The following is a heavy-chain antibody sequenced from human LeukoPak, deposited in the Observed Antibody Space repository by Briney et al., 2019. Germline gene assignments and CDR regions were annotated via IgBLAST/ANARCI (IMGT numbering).Heavy chain of an antibody. CDR2: IYYSGST. CDR3: TRDRRDDPYYFDY. J-gene: IGHJ4*02. CDR1: GGPISSYY. V-gene: IGHV4-59*01. Sequence: PSEPLSLTCTVSGGPISSYYWSWIPQPPGKGLECIGYIYYSGSTNYNPSLKSRVTISVDTSKNQFSLRLSSVTAADTAVYYCTRDRRDDPYYFDYWGQGTLVTVSS.